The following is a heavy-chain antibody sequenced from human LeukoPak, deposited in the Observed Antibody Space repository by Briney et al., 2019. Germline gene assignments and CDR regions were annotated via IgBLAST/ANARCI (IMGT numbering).Heavy chain of an antibody. D-gene: IGHD6-19*01. CDR3: ARDSSGWGAFDY. J-gene: IGHJ4*02. CDR2: IYYSGST. Sequence: SETLSLTCTVSGGFISRNSYYWSWVRQPPGKGLEWIGYIYYSGSTNYNPSLKSRVTISVDTSKNQFSLKLSSVTAADTAVYYCARDSSGWGAFDYWGQGALVTVSS. V-gene: IGHV4-61*01. CDR1: GGFISRNSYY.